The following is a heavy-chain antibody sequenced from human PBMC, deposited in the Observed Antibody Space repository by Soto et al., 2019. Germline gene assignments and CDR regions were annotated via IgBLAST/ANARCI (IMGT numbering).Heavy chain of an antibody. V-gene: IGHV1-18*01. Sequence: QVQLVQSGAEVKKPGASVKVSCKASGYTFTSYGISWVRQAPGQGLEWMGWISAYNGNTNYARKLQGRVTMTTDTSTSTAYMELRSLRSDDTAVYYCARDRPPGYCSSTSCYRGLYYGMDVWGQGTTVTVSS. CDR3: ARDRPPGYCSSTSCYRGLYYGMDV. CDR2: ISAYNGNT. J-gene: IGHJ6*02. CDR1: GYTFTSYG. D-gene: IGHD2-2*02.